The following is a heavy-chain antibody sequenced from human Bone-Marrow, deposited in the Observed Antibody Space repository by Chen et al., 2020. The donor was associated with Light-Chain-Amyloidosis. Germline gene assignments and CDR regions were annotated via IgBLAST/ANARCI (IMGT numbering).Heavy chain of an antibody. Sequence: QVQLQIWGAGLLRPSETLALTCAVSGGSVSGSYWSWIRQPPGKGLEWIGEINHFGNTNYNPPLKSRLPVSLDTSKTHFSWGLNFVPPANTAFFYCARAIAWTNVAFDTGGQGTMSTVSS. CDR2: INHFGNT. D-gene: IGHD1-1*01. CDR1: GGSVSGSY. J-gene: IGHJ3*02. CDR3: ARAIAWTNVAFDT. V-gene: IGHV4-34*02.